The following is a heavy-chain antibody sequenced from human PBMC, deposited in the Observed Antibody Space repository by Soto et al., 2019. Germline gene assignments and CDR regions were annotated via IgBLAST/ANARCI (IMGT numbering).Heavy chain of an antibody. D-gene: IGHD2-2*02. J-gene: IGHJ4*02. CDR3: ATGLHGGPATIEVAY. Sequence: VQLVQSGAEVKKPGSSVKVSCKASGGTFSTDAFSWVRQAPGQGLEWMGGIIPIFGTANYAQKFHGRVTITADESTSTAYMELSSLRSDDTAVYYCATGLHGGPATIEVAYWGQGTLVTVSS. CDR2: IIPIFGTA. V-gene: IGHV1-69*01. CDR1: GGTFSTDA.